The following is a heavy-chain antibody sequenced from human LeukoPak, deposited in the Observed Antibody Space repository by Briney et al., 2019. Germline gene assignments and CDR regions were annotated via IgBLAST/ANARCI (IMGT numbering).Heavy chain of an antibody. V-gene: IGHV1-3*01. D-gene: IGHD2-21*02. Sequence: ASVKVSCKASGYTFTSYAMHWVRQAPGQRLEWMGWINAGNGNTKYSQKFQGRVTITRDTSASTAYMELSSLRSEDTAVYYCARHRVVTAPYPYYYYGMDVWGQGTTVTVSS. CDR2: INAGNGNT. J-gene: IGHJ6*02. CDR3: ARHRVVTAPYPYYYYGMDV. CDR1: GYTFTSYA.